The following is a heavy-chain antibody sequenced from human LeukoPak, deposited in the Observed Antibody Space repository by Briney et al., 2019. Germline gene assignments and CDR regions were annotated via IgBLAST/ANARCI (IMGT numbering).Heavy chain of an antibody. J-gene: IGHJ4*02. V-gene: IGHV3-53*01. CDR3: AKRGLAAALFR. CDR1: GFTVSSND. D-gene: IGHD6-13*01. CDR2: IYSGGST. Sequence: GGSLRLSCAASGFTVSSNDMSWVRQAPGKGLECISVIYSGGSTDYADSVKGRFTISRDNSKNTLYLQMNRLRAEDTAVYYCAKRGLAAALFRWGQGTLVTVSS.